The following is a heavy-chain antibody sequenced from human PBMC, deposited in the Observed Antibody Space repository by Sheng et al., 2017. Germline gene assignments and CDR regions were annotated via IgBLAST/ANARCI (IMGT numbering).Heavy chain of an antibody. V-gene: IGHV3-74*01. CDR3: VKRGIAARPGSLDY. D-gene: IGHD6-6*01. Sequence: EVQLVESGGGVSSAWGVPEDSPVQPLDSPSVATGCTGSAKLQGRGWVWVSRINSDGSSTSYADSVKGRFTISRDNAKNTLYLQMNSLRAEDTAVYYCVKRGIAARPGSLDYWGPGEPLVTVS. J-gene: IGHJ4*01. CDR2: INSDGSST. CDR1: DSPSVATG.